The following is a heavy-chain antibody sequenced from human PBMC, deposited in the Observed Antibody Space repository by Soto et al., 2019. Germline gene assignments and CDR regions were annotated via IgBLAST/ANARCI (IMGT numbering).Heavy chain of an antibody. CDR3: AKVSRPSRISTPDFDF. V-gene: IGHV3-30-3*01. Sequence: PGGSLRLSCAASGFILSSYSIHWVRQAPGKGLEWVAVIAYDGNTQYYGDSVKGRFFVSRDNSKNTLYLQLNSLRGEDTAVYYCAKVSRPSRISTPDFDFWGQGT. CDR2: IAYDGNTQ. CDR1: GFILSSYS. J-gene: IGHJ4*02.